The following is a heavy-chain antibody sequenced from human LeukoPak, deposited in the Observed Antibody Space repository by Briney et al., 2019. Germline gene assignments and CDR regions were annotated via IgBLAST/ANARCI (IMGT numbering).Heavy chain of an antibody. CDR2: IYYSGST. CDR3: ARTIDGGDGPEIYFDY. CDR1: GGSISSHY. D-gene: IGHD5-24*01. V-gene: IGHV4-59*11. Sequence: SETLSLTCTVSGGSISSHYWSWIRQPPGKGLEWIGYIYYSGSTNYNPSLKSRVTISVDTSKNQFSLKLSPVTAADTAVYYCARTIDGGDGPEIYFDYWGQGTLVTVSS. J-gene: IGHJ4*02.